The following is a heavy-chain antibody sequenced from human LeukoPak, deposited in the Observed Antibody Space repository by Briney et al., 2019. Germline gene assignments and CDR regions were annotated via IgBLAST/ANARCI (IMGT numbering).Heavy chain of an antibody. CDR2: IYYSGST. V-gene: IGHV4-31*03. D-gene: IGHD4-17*01. Sequence: SQTLSLTCTVSGGSISSGGYYWSWIRQHPGKGLEWMGYIYYSGSTYYNPSLKSRVTISVDTSKNQFSLKLSSVTAADTAVYYCARAGVEYDYGDYYGDWGQGTLVTVSS. CDR3: ARAGVEYDYGDYYGD. CDR1: GGSISSGGYY. J-gene: IGHJ4*02.